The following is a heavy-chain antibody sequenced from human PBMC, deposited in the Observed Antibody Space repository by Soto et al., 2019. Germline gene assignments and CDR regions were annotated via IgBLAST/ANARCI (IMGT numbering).Heavy chain of an antibody. Sequence: PSETLSLTCAVSGGSISSGGYSWSWIRQPPGKGPEWIGYIYHSGSTYYNPSLKSRVTISVDRSKNQFSLKLSSVTAADTAVYYCARGPPFHWGQGTLVTVSS. J-gene: IGHJ4*02. CDR1: GGSISSGGYS. CDR2: IYHSGST. D-gene: IGHD3-16*01. V-gene: IGHV4-30-2*01. CDR3: ARGPPFH.